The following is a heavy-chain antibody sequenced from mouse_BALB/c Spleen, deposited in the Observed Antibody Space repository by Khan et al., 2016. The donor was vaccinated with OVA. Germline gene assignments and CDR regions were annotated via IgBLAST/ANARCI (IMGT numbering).Heavy chain of an antibody. CDR3: ARHQFPLSMDS. V-gene: IGHV2-6-2*01. J-gene: IGHJ4*01. CDR2: IWSDGRT. CDR1: GFSFTNYA. Sequence: VQLKESGPDLVAPSQSLSITCTVSGFSFTNYAIHWVRQPPGKGLEWLVVIWSDGRTTYNSALKSRLSISKDNSKSHVFFTINSLQTDDTAMYYCARHQFPLSMDSWGQGISVTVSS.